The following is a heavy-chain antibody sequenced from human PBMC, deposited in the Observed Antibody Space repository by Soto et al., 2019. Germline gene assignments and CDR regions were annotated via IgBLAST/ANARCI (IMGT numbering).Heavy chain of an antibody. V-gene: IGHV3-30*18. CDR3: AKDFRDILTGSDYYGMDV. D-gene: IGHD3-9*01. J-gene: IGHJ6*02. CDR2: ISYDGSKK. Sequence: QVQLVESGGGVVQPGRSLRLSCAASGFTFSSYGMHWVRQAPGKGLEWVAVISYDGSKKYYADSVKGRFTISRDNSKNTLYLQMNSLRAEDTAVYYCAKDFRDILTGSDYYGMDVWGQGTTVTVSS. CDR1: GFTFSSYG.